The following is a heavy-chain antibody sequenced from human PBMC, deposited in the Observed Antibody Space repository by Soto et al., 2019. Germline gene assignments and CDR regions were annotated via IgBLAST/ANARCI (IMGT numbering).Heavy chain of an antibody. D-gene: IGHD3-10*01. V-gene: IGHV4-31*03. CDR2: VYHTGHA. CDR1: GGSISNGGYH. CDR3: TRERGLGAFMVRVARWFDP. J-gene: IGHJ5*02. Sequence: QVQLQESGPGLVKPSETLTLTCTVSGGSISNGGYHWTWIRLSPGKGLEWIGYVYHTGHADYNPSLKGRLSISVDTSMNQSSLNLNSLTAADTALYDWTRERGLGAFMVRVARWFDPWGQGIMVTVPS.